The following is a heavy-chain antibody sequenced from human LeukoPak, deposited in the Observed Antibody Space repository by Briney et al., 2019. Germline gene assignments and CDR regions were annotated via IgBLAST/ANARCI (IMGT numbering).Heavy chain of an antibody. D-gene: IGHD6-6*01. Sequence: SVKVSCKASGGTFSSYAISWVRQAPGQGLEWMGGIIPIFGTANYAQKFQGRVTITTDESTSTAYMELSSLRSEDAAVYYCARGTIAARSFDYWGQGTLVTVSS. CDR3: ARGTIAARSFDY. CDR1: GGTFSSYA. V-gene: IGHV1-69*05. CDR2: IIPIFGTA. J-gene: IGHJ4*02.